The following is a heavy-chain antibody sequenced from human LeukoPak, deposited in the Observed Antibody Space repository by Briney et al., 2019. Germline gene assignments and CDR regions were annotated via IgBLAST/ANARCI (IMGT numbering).Heavy chain of an antibody. V-gene: IGHV3-15*01. Sequence: GGSLRLSCAASGFTFSDAWVSWVRQAPGMGLEWVGRIKSKTDGGTTDYAAPVKGRFTISRDDSSGMLYLLMNSLKTEDTAVYYCSTSLRGSDCCLDYWGQGTLVAVSS. D-gene: IGHD2-21*02. CDR2: IKSKTDGGTT. CDR1: GFTFSDAW. CDR3: STSLRGSDCCLDY. J-gene: IGHJ4*02.